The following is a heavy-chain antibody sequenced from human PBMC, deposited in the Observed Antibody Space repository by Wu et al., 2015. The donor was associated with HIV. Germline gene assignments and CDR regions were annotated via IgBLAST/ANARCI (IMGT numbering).Heavy chain of an antibody. Sequence: QVQLVQSGAEVKKPGASVKISCKASGYIFTNFGFSWVRQAPGQGLEWMGWINAYNGNTKYAQKLQVRVAMTTDTYTSTAYMELRGLRSDDTAVYYCARASNIPPYYMDVWGKETMVTVSS. CDR2: INAYNGNT. D-gene: IGHD2/OR15-2a*01. CDR1: GYIFTNFG. V-gene: IGHV1-18*01. J-gene: IGHJ6*03. CDR3: ARASNIPPYYMDV.